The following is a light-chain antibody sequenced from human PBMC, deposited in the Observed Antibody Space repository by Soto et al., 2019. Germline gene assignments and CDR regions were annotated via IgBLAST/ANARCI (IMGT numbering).Light chain of an antibody. J-gene: IGKJ1*01. CDR1: QSVSSSY. CDR3: QQRNNWPGT. Sequence: EIVMTQSPATLSVSPGERATLSCRASQSVSSSYLVWYQQKPGQAPRLLIYGASSRATGVPDRFSRSGSGTEFTLTISSLEPEDFAVYYCQQRNNWPGTFGQGTKVDIK. V-gene: IGKV3D-20*02. CDR2: GAS.